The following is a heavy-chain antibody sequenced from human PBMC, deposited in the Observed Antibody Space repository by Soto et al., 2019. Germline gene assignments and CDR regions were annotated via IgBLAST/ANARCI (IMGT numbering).Heavy chain of an antibody. CDR2: IIPIFGTA. J-gene: IGHJ4*02. CDR1: GGTFSSYA. V-gene: IGHV1-69*13. CDR3: ARATYYYDSSGYYYDRYYYFDY. D-gene: IGHD3-22*01. Sequence: SVKVSCKASGGTFSSYAISWVRQAPGQGLEWMGGIIPIFGTANYAQKFQGRVTITADESASTAYMELSSLRSEDTAVYYCARATYYYDSSGYYYDRYYYFDYWGQGTLVTVSS.